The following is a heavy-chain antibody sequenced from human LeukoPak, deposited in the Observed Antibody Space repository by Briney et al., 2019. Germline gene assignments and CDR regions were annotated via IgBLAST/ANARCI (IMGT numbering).Heavy chain of an antibody. CDR1: GFTFSTSA. D-gene: IGHD6-19*01. Sequence: GASVKVSCKASGFTFSTSAVQWVRQARGQRLEWIGWIVVGSGDTDYAQKFQERVTITRDMATSTAYMELSSLRSEDTAVYYCARAQWLVGVGGFDYWGQGTLVTVSS. CDR3: ARAQWLVGVGGFDY. CDR2: IVVGSGDT. J-gene: IGHJ4*02. V-gene: IGHV1-58*01.